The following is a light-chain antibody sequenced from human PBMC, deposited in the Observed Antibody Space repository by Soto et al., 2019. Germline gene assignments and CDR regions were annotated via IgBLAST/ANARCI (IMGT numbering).Light chain of an antibody. Sequence: EIVLTQSPATLSVSPGERATLSCRASQSVGSDLAWYQQKSGQAPRLLIYGASTRSTDIPARFSGSGSGTQFSLTISSLQSEDFAVYYCQQYSDWPPFTVGQGTKVDSK. CDR2: GAS. V-gene: IGKV3-15*01. CDR1: QSVGSD. J-gene: IGKJ2*01. CDR3: QQYSDWPPFT.